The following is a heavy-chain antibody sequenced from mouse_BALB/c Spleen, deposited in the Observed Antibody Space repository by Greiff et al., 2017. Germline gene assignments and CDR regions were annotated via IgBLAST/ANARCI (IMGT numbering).Heavy chain of an antibody. V-gene: IGHV1S81*02. J-gene: IGHJ2*01. CDR1: GYTFTSYW. CDR2: INPSNGRT. D-gene: IGHD1-1*01. Sequence: QVQLQQPGAELVKPGASVKLSCKASGYTFTSYWMHWVKQRPGQGLEWIGEINPSNGRTNYNGKFKGKATLTADKSSSTAYMQLSSLTSEDSAVYFCARKEATVFDYWGQGTTLTVSS. CDR3: ARKEATVFDY.